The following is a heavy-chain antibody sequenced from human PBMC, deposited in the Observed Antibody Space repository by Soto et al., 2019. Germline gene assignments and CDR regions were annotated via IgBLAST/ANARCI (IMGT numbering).Heavy chain of an antibody. CDR2: IIPIFGTA. CDR3: ARVRRGSSGPNAFDI. D-gene: IGHD6-19*01. Sequence: ASVKVSCKASGGTFSSYAISWVRRAPGQGLEWMGGIIPIFGTANYAQKFQGRVTITADESTSTAYMELSSLRSEDTAVYYCARVRRGSSGPNAFDIWGQGTMVTVSS. CDR1: GGTFSSYA. J-gene: IGHJ3*02. V-gene: IGHV1-69*13.